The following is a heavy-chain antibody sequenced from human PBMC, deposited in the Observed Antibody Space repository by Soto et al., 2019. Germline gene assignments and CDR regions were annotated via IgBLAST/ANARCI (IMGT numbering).Heavy chain of an antibody. Sequence: SETMSLTCTVAGGYIISSSYYWGWNHKPPGKGLEWIGSIYYSGSTYYNPSLKSRVTISVDTSKNQFSLKLSSVTAADTAVYYCARLYGLYSSSWYYFDYWGQGTLVTVSS. V-gene: IGHV4-39*01. D-gene: IGHD6-13*01. J-gene: IGHJ4*02. CDR1: GGYIISSSYY. CDR3: ARLYGLYSSSWYYFDY. CDR2: IYYSGST.